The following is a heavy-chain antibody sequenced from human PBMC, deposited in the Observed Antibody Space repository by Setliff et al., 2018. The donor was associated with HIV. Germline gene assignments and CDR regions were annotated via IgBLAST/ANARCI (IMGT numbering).Heavy chain of an antibody. V-gene: IGHV4-38-2*02. J-gene: IGHJ3*02. CDR3: AMTGSNLYGDYYDAFDI. Sequence: PSETLSLTCTVSGYSISSGYYWGWIRQPPGKGLEWIANIYHSGSTYYNPSLKSRVTISVDTSKNQFSLKLSSVTAADTAVYYCAMTGSNLYGDYYDAFDIWGQGTMVT. CDR1: GYSISSGYY. D-gene: IGHD4-17*01. CDR2: IYHSGST.